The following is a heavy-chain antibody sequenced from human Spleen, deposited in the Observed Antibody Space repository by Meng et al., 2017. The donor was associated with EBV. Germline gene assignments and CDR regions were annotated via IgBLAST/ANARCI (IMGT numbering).Heavy chain of an antibody. Sequence: VQLVQXXXXXVKPGGXXXLSCXXSGFIFSDSYMSWIRQTPGKGLEWISYISNTGTTIKYADSVKGRFTISRDNAKNSLYLQMNSLRAEDAAVYYCARVSRIFGMVTRTFDYWGQGALVTVSS. J-gene: IGHJ4*02. V-gene: IGHV3-11*01. CDR1: GFIFSDSY. D-gene: IGHD3-3*01. CDR3: ARVSRIFGMVTRTFDY. CDR2: ISNTGTTI.